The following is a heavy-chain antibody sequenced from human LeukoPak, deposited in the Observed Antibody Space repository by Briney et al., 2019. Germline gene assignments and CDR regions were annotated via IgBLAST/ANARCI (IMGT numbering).Heavy chain of an antibody. V-gene: IGHV1-2*02. CDR2: VNPNSGGT. D-gene: IGHD3-16*01. CDR3: ASRITGGVYYYYNMDV. Sequence: GASVTLSCTASGYTFIGFYIHWVRQAPGQGLEWMGWVNPNSGGTNYAEKFQGSVTMTRDTSITTAYMVLNRLRSDDTVVYYCASRITGGVYYYYNMDVWGKGTTVTVSS. J-gene: IGHJ6*03. CDR1: GYTFIGFY.